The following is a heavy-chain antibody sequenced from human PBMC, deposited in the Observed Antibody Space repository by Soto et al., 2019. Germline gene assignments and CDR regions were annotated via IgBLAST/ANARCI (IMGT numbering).Heavy chain of an antibody. CDR1: GGSFSGYY. CDR3: ARVGLGYCSSTSCPLYYYYYGMDV. V-gene: IGHV4-34*01. Sequence: SETLSLTCAVYGGSFSGYYWSWIRQPPGKGLEWIGEINHSGSTNYNPSLKSRVTISVDTSKNQFSLKLSSVTAADTAVYYCARVGLGYCSSTSCPLYYYYYGMDVWGQGTTVTVSS. D-gene: IGHD2-2*01. J-gene: IGHJ6*02. CDR2: INHSGST.